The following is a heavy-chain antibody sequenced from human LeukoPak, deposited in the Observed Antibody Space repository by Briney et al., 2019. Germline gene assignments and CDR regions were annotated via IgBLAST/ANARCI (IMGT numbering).Heavy chain of an antibody. CDR2: ISYDGSNK. V-gene: IGHV3-30-3*01. CDR1: GFTFSSYA. D-gene: IGHD5-24*01. CDR3: ARDSRDGYNTVTIDY. J-gene: IGHJ4*02. Sequence: GGSLRLSCAASGFTFSSYAVPWVRQAPGKGLEWVAVISYDGSNKYYADSVKGRFTISRDNSKNTLYLQMNSLRAEDTAVYYCARDSRDGYNTVTIDYWGQGTLVTVSS.